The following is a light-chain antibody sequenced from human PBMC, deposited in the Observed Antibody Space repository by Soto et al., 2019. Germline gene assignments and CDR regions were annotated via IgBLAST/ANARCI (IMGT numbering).Light chain of an antibody. CDR2: GAS. CDR1: QSVSSN. CDR3: QQYNNWPPIT. J-gene: IGKJ5*01. V-gene: IGKV3-15*01. Sequence: EIMMTQSPATLSVSPGETATRSFRASQSVSSNLAWYQQKPGQAPRLLSYGASTRATGIPARFSGSGSGTEFTLTISSLQSEDFAVYYCQQYNNWPPITFGQGTRLEI.